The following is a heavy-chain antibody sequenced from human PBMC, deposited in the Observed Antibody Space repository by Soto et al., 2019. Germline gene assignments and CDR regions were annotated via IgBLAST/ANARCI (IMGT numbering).Heavy chain of an antibody. CDR3: AKRSCTGGRCYFDH. CDR1: GFTFENYA. Sequence: GGSLRLSCAASGFTFENYAMYWVRQAPGKGLECVSGITSNSDNIAYADSVTGRFTISRDNAKTSLYLQMNSLRAEDTALHYCAKRSCTGGRCYFDHWGQGTLVTVSS. J-gene: IGHJ4*02. D-gene: IGHD2-8*02. V-gene: IGHV3-9*01. CDR2: ITSNSDNI.